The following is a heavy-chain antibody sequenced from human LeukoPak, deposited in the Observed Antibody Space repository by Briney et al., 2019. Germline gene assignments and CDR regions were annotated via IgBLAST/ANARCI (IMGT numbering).Heavy chain of an antibody. CDR3: ARDPTEDFWSGFYSYFDF. Sequence: ASVKVSCKASGYTFTSYGISWVRQAPGQGLEWMGWISTYNGNTNYAQKFQGRVIVTTDTSTSTAYMELRSLRSDDTAVYYCARDPTEDFWSGFYSYFDFWGQGTLVTVPS. J-gene: IGHJ4*02. D-gene: IGHD3-3*01. V-gene: IGHV1-18*01. CDR2: ISTYNGNT. CDR1: GYTFTSYG.